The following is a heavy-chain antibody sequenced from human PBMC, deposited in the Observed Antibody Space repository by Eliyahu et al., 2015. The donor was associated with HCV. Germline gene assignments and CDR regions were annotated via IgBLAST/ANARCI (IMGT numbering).Heavy chain of an antibody. V-gene: IGHV4-39*01. J-gene: IGHJ4*02. CDR1: GGSISSSSYY. CDR2: VYYRGXT. D-gene: IGHD5-18*01. CDR3: ARHIQTNSNSYGAIPY. Sequence: QLQLQESGPGLVXPSXTLSLTCTVSGGSISSSSYYWGWXRQPPGKGLEWIGSVYYRGXTXYXPSLKSRVTISVDTSKNQFSLKLSXVTAADTAVYYCARHIQTNSNSYGAIPYWGQGTLVTVSS.